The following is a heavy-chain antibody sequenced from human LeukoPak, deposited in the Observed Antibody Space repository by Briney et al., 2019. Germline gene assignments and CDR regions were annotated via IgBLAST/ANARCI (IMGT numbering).Heavy chain of an antibody. CDR3: ARDPIPYGDYGEY. CDR1: GGTFSSYT. Sequence: SVKVSCKASGGTFSSYTISWVRQAPGQGLEWMGRIIPILGTANYAQKFQGRVTITADKSTSTAYMELSSLRSEDTAVYYCARDPIPYGDYGEYWGQGTLVTVSS. V-gene: IGHV1-69*08. D-gene: IGHD4-17*01. CDR2: IIPILGTA. J-gene: IGHJ4*02.